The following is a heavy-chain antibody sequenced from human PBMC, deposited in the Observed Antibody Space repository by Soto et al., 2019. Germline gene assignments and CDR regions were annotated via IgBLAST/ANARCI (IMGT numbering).Heavy chain of an antibody. CDR3: ATANWSHHYFDP. V-gene: IGHV4-34*01. CDR1: GGSFSGYY. Sequence: SETLSLTCAVYGGSFSGYYWTWLRQPPGKGLGWIGEINHSGSTNYNPSLKSRVTISVDTSKNQFSLKVTSVTAADTAVYYCATANWSHHYFDPWGQGXLVTVYS. J-gene: IGHJ5*02. CDR2: INHSGST. D-gene: IGHD1-1*01.